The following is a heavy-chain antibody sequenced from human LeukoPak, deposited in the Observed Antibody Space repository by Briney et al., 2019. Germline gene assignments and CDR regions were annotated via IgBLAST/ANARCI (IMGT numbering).Heavy chain of an antibody. J-gene: IGHJ6*02. CDR2: INPNSGGT. CDR3: ARDGIQNYYYYGMDV. V-gene: IGHV1-2*02. Sequence: ASVKVSCKASGYTFIGYYMHWVRQPPAQGREWMGWINPNSGGTNYAQKFQGRVTMTRDTSISTAYMELSRLRSDDTAVYYCARDGIQNYYYYGMDVWGQGTTVTVSS. CDR1: GYTFIGYY. D-gene: IGHD5-18*01.